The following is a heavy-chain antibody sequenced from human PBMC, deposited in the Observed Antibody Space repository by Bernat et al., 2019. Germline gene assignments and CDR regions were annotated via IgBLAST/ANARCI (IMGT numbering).Heavy chain of an antibody. V-gene: IGHV1-18*04. CDR1: GYTFTSYG. CDR3: ARDAKTYYDFWSGYPNLYYFDY. D-gene: IGHD3-3*01. Sequence: QVQLVQSGAEVKKPGASVKVSCKASGYTFTSYGISWVRQAPGQGLEWMGWISAYKGNTNYAQKLQGRVTMTTDTSTSTAYMELRSLRSDDTAVYYCARDAKTYYDFWSGYPNLYYFDYWGQGTLVTVSS. J-gene: IGHJ4*02. CDR2: ISAYKGNT.